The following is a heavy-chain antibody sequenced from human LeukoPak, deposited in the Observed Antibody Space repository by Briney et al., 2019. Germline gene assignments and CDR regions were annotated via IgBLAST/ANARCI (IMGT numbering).Heavy chain of an antibody. J-gene: IGHJ4*02. V-gene: IGHV1-69*04. CDR2: IIPIFGIA. D-gene: IGHD1-26*01. CDR1: GVTFTSYA. Sequence: SVKVSCKASGVTFTSYAISRVRQAPGQGLEWMGRIIPIFGIANYAQKFQGRVTITADKSTSTAYMELSSLRTEDTAVYYCAGAPYGISGSLFYFDYWGQGTLVTVSS. CDR3: AGAPYGISGSLFYFDY.